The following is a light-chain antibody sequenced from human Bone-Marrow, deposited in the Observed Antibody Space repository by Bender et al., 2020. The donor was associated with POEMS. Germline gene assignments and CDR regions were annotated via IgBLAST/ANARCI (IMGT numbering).Light chain of an antibody. J-gene: IGLJ3*02. CDR2: EVN. Sequence: QSALTQPASVSGSPGQSITISCTGTSSDVGSYDLVSWYQQHPGKAPKLMIYEVNKRPSGVSNRFSASKSGNTASLTISGLQTEDEADYYCSSYTSSSTWVFGGGTKLTVL. V-gene: IGLV2-14*02. CDR1: SSDVGSYDL. CDR3: SSYTSSSTWV.